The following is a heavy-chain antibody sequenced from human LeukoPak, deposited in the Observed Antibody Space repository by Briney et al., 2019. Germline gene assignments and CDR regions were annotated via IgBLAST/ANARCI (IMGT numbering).Heavy chain of an antibody. D-gene: IGHD2-21*02. J-gene: IGHJ4*02. CDR2: ISYDGSNK. Sequence: PGRSLRLSCAASGFTFSSYDMHWVRQAPGKGLEWVAVISYDGSNKYYADSVKGRFTISRDNSKNTLYLQMNSLRAEDTAVYYCAKDREPYCGGDCYSGDYWGQGTLVTVSS. CDR1: GFTFSSYD. CDR3: AKDREPYCGGDCYSGDY. V-gene: IGHV3-30*18.